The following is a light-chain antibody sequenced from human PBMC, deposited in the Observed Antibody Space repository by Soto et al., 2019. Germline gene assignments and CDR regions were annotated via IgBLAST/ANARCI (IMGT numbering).Light chain of an antibody. J-gene: IGLJ3*02. V-gene: IGLV1-47*01. CDR1: SSNIGTNY. CDR3: AAWDDSLRV. Sequence: QSVLTQPPSASGTPGQRVTISCSGSSSNIGTNYVYWYQQLPGTAPKLLIYRNNQRPSGVPDRFSGSKSGTSASLAISGLRSEDDADYYCAAWDDSLRVFGGGTKLTV. CDR2: RNN.